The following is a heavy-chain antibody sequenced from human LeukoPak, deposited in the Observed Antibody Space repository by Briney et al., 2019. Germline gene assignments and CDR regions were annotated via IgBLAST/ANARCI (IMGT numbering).Heavy chain of an antibody. V-gene: IGHV3-33*01. CDR1: GFPFSSYG. CDR2: LVYDERS. D-gene: IGHD6-19*01. Sequence: GKSLRLSCAASGFPFSSYGMHWVRQAPGKGLEWVARLVYDERSDYANSVKGRFSISRDNSKNTLFLDMSDLRVEDTAVYYCARDLSAAFDFWGQGGLVTVSS. CDR3: ARDLSAAFDF. J-gene: IGHJ4*02.